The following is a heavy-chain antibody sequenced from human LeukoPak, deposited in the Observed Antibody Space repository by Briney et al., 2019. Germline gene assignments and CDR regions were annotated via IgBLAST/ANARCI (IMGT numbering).Heavy chain of an antibody. D-gene: IGHD1-1*01. V-gene: IGHV3-23*01. CDR2: ISNSGDAT. J-gene: IGHJ4*02. CDR1: VFTFSSYA. CDR3: AKAPPYTKYFDY. Sequence: PGGSLRLSCAASVFTFSSYAMSWVRQAPGKGLEWVSTISNSGDATFYADAVKGRFTISRDNSKNTLYLQMYSLRAEDTAIYYCAKAPPYTKYFDYWGQGTLLTVSS.